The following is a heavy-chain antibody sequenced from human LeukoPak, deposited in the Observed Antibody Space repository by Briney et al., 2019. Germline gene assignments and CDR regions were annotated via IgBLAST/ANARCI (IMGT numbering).Heavy chain of an antibody. V-gene: IGHV3-48*01. CDR1: GFTFSSYS. J-gene: IGHJ3*02. CDR2: ISSSSSTI. CDR3: AKGGYCSGGSCYVVRTYHAFDI. D-gene: IGHD2-15*01. Sequence: PGGSLRLSCAASGFTFSSYSMNWVRQAPGKGLEWVSYISSSSSTIYYADSVKGRFTISRDNSKNTLYLQMNSLRAEDTAVYYCAKGGYCSGGSCYVVRTYHAFDIWGQGTMVTVSS.